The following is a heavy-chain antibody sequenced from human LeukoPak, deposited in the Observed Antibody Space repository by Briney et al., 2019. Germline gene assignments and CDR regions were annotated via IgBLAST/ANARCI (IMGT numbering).Heavy chain of an antibody. J-gene: IGHJ4*02. Sequence: SETLSLTCTVSGGSISSYYWSWIRQPPGKGLEWIGYIYYSGSTNYNPSLKSRVTISVDTSKNQFSLKLSSVTAADTAVYYCARVPRGSRGWYHFAYWGKGTLVTVSS. CDR3: ARVPRGSRGWYHFAY. CDR2: IYYSGST. D-gene: IGHD6-19*01. V-gene: IGHV4-59*01. CDR1: GGSISSYY.